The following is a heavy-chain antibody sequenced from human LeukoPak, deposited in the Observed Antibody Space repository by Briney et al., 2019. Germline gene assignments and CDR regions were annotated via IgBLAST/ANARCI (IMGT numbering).Heavy chain of an antibody. CDR1: GFTFNDFA. CDR3: AKNLGPFDV. J-gene: IGHJ3*01. V-gene: IGHV3-23*01. CDR2: IGDAGS. Sequence: GGSLTLSCAASGFTFNDFAMTSVRQSPGKGLEWVSSIGDAGSYYAGSVKGRFTISRNNSKSRLYLQLNSLRAGDTAMYDCAKNLGPFDVRGQRKMVTVSS. D-gene: IGHD3-16*01.